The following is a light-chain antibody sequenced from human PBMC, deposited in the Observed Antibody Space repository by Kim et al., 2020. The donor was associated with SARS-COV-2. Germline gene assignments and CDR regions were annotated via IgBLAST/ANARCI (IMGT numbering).Light chain of an antibody. CDR3: QQYNNWPLT. J-gene: IGKJ4*01. CDR2: GAS. V-gene: IGKV3-15*01. CDR1: QSVNSN. Sequence: VSAGERATLSCRASQSVNSNLAWYQQKPGQAPRLLIFGASTRATGLPARFSGSGSGTEFTLTISSLQSEDFAVYSCQQYNNWPLTFGGGTKVDIK.